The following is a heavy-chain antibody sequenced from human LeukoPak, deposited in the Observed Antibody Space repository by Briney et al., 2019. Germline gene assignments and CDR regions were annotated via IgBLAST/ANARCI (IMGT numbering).Heavy chain of an antibody. V-gene: IGHV3-23*01. J-gene: IGHJ4*02. D-gene: IGHD6-19*01. CDR3: AKDVAVAGAAYYFDS. Sequence: GGSLRLSCAASGFTISGYAMRWVRQAPGKGLEWVSGISGSGDSTDYGDSVKGRFTISRDNSKNTLYLQMNSLRAEDTAVYYCAKDVAVAGAAYYFDSWGQGTLVTVSS. CDR1: GFTISGYA. CDR2: ISGSGDST.